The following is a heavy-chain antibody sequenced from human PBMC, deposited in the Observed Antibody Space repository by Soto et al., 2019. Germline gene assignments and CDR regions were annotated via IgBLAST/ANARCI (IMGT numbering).Heavy chain of an antibody. CDR2: FIPIPDMA. J-gene: IGHJ4*02. V-gene: IGHV1-69*02. D-gene: IGHD2-21*01. CDR3: AITYCRDISCPRDFDF. Sequence: QVQVVQSGAEVKKPESSVKVSCKPSGGTFNTYTVNWVRLAPGHGLEWMGRFIPIPDMANYAQKFQDRVTITADRSTFTAYMERNSLTSDDTAVYYCAITYCRDISCPRDFDFWGPGTRVTVSS. CDR1: GGTFNTYT.